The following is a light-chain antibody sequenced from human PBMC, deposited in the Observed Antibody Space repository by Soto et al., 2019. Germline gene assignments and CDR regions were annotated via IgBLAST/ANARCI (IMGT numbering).Light chain of an antibody. V-gene: IGKV3-20*01. J-gene: IGKJ1*01. CDR1: QSVTSNY. Sequence: EIVLTQSPGTLSSSPGERATLSCRASQSVTSNYLAWYQQKRGQAPRLLIWGASIRATDLPDRFSGGGSGTDFTLTISRLEAEDFAVYYCHQYCSSPGTFGQGTKVDIK. CDR3: HQYCSSPGT. CDR2: GAS.